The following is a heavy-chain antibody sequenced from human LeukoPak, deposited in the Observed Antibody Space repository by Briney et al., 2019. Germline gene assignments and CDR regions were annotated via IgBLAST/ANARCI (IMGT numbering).Heavy chain of an antibody. CDR3: AKEVEMLFDY. CDR1: GFTFSSYA. CDR2: IAYDGSKR. Sequence: PGGSLRLSCAASGFTFSSYAMHWVRQAPGKGLEWVAVIAYDGSKRNHADSVKGRFTISRDNSKNTLDLQMNSLRAEDTAVYYCAKEVEMLFDYWGQGTLVTVSS. D-gene: IGHD5-24*01. J-gene: IGHJ4*02. V-gene: IGHV3-30-3*01.